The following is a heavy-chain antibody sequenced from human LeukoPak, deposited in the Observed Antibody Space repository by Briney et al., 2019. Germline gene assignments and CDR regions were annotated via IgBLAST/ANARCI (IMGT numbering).Heavy chain of an antibody. CDR1: EFTFSNYA. Sequence: GGSLRLSCAASEFTFSNYAMNWVRQAPGKGLGWVSGISGGGGSTYYADSVKGRFTISGDNSKNTLYLQMDSLRAEDTALYYCAKGSGINHYHWIDPWGQGTLVIVSS. CDR3: AKGSGINHYHWIDP. J-gene: IGHJ5*02. D-gene: IGHD1-14*01. V-gene: IGHV3-23*01. CDR2: ISGGGGST.